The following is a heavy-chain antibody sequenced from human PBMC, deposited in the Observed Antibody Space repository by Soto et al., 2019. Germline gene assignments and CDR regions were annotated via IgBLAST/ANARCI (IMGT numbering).Heavy chain of an antibody. CDR3: ARSHGRSRAGAHIVVVTAEIDY. D-gene: IGHD2-21*02. V-gene: IGHV3-30-3*01. Sequence: QVQLVEAGGGVVQPGRSLRLSCAASGFTFSSYAMHWVRQAPGKGLEWVAVISYDGSNKYYADSVEGRFTISRDNAKNTLYLQLNSLRVEDTAVYYCARSHGRSRAGAHIVVVTAEIDYWGQGTLVTVSS. CDR2: ISYDGSNK. J-gene: IGHJ4*02. CDR1: GFTFSSYA.